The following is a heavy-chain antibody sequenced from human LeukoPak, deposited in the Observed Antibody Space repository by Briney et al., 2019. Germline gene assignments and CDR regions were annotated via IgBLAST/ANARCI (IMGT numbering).Heavy chain of an antibody. CDR2: IYYSGST. V-gene: IGHV4-39*01. CDR3: ARLDSSSLIAKTYYYYYMDV. J-gene: IGHJ6*03. Sequence: PSETLSLTCTVSGGSISSYYWGWIRQPPGKGLEWIGSIYYSGSTYYNPSLKSRVTISVDTSKNQFSLKLSSVTAADTAVYYCARLDSSSLIAKTYYYYYMDVWGKGTTVTVSS. CDR1: GGSISSYY. D-gene: IGHD6-13*01.